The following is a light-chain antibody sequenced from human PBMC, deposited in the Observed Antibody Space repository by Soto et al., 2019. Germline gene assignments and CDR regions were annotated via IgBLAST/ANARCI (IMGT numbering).Light chain of an antibody. Sequence: DIQMTQSPSTLSASVGGRVTITCRASESISGWLAWYQQKPGKAHKLLIYDASILESGVPSRFSGVGSGTEFTLTISSLQPDDFATYYCQQYNSYPITFGQGTRLEIK. V-gene: IGKV1-5*01. CDR2: DAS. J-gene: IGKJ5*01. CDR3: QQYNSYPIT. CDR1: ESISGW.